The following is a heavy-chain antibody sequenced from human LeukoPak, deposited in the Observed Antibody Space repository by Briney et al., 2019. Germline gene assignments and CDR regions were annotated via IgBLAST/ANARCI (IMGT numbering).Heavy chain of an antibody. V-gene: IGHV3-23*01. J-gene: IGHJ4*02. Sequence: GGSLRLSCAASGFTFSSYVMSWVRQAPGKGREWVSAVIGSGGSTFYADSVKGRFTISRDNSKNTLYLQMNSLRAEDTAVYYCAKDARSFYFDYWGQGTLVTVSS. D-gene: IGHD3-10*01. CDR1: GFTFSSYV. CDR3: AKDARSFYFDY. CDR2: VIGSGGST.